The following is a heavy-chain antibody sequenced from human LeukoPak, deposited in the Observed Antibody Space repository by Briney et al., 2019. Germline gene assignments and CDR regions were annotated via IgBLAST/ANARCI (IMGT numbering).Heavy chain of an antibody. CDR1: GGSISNYY. J-gene: IGHJ4*02. CDR3: ARGRIRPQGYSYGPYYFDY. Sequence: MPSETLSLTCTVSGGSISNYYWSWIRQPPGKGLEWIGEINHSGSTNYNPSLKSRVTISVDTSKNQFSLKLSSVTAADTAVYYCARGRIRPQGYSYGPYYFDYWGQGTLVTVSS. D-gene: IGHD5-18*01. V-gene: IGHV4-34*01. CDR2: INHSGST.